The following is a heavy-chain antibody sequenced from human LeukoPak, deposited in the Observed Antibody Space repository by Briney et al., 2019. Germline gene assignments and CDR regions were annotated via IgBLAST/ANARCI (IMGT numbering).Heavy chain of an antibody. CDR3: AKDSGGYCSSTSCWGSYFDY. D-gene: IGHD2-2*01. Sequence: DTTDYADSVKGRFTISRDNSKNTLYLQMNSLRAEDTAVYYCAKDSGGYCSSTSCWGSYFDYWGQGTLVTVSS. CDR2: DTT. J-gene: IGHJ4*02. V-gene: IGHV3-23*01.